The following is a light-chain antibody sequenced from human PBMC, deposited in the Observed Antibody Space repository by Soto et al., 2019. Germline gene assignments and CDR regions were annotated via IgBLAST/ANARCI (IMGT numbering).Light chain of an antibody. V-gene: IGKV3-15*01. Sequence: EIVMTQSPATLSVSPGERATLSCRASQSVSSNLAWYQQKVGQAPRLLIYDASTRAIGVPARFSGSGSGTEFTLTISSLQFEDFAVYYCQQYSNWPETFGQGTKVE. J-gene: IGKJ1*01. CDR1: QSVSSN. CDR3: QQYSNWPET. CDR2: DAS.